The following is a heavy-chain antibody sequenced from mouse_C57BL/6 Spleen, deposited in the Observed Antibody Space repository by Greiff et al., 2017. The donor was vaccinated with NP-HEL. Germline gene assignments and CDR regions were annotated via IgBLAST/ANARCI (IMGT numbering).Heavy chain of an antibody. J-gene: IGHJ4*01. Sequence: QVQLKQPGAELVMPGASVKLSCKASGYTFTSYWMHWVKQRPGQGLEWIGEIDPSDSYTNYNQKFKGKSTLTVDKSSSTAYMQLSSLTSEDSAVYYCAKGLYYYGSTYAMDYWGQGTSVTVSS. D-gene: IGHD1-1*01. CDR3: AKGLYYYGSTYAMDY. CDR2: IDPSDSYT. V-gene: IGHV1-69*01. CDR1: GYTFTSYW.